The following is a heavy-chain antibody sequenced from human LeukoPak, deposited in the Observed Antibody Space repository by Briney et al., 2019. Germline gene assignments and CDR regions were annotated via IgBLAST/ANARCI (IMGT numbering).Heavy chain of an antibody. CDR2: ISAYNGNT. V-gene: IGHV1-18*01. Sequence: GASVKVSCKASGYTFTSYGISWGRQAPGHGLEWMGWISAYNGNTNYAQKFQGRVTITADKSTSTAYMELSSLRSEDTAVYYCARDQNPGYGGNSGWFDPWGQGTLVTVSS. J-gene: IGHJ5*02. D-gene: IGHD4-23*01. CDR1: GYTFTSYG. CDR3: ARDQNPGYGGNSGWFDP.